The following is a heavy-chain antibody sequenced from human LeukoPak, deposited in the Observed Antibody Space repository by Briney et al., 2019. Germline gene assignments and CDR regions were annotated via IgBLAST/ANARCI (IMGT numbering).Heavy chain of an antibody. D-gene: IGHD2-2*01. V-gene: IGHV1-2*02. CDR3: ARGSGTSWFDY. J-gene: IGHJ4*02. CDR1: GYTFTANY. Sequence: ASVTVSCKASGYTFTANYMHWVRQAPGQGLEWMGWINPRSGGTNYGEKFRGRVTMTRDTSITTADMELSSLRFDDTAVYYCARGSGTSWFDYWGQGTLVNVSS. CDR2: INPRSGGT.